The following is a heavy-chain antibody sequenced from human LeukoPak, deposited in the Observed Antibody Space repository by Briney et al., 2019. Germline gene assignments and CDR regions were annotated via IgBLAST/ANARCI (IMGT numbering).Heavy chain of an antibody. CDR3: AKDDAEYDYVWGSNIRYYFDY. Sequence: GGSLRLSCAASGFTFSSYGMSWVRQAPGKGLEWVSAICGSGGSTYYADSVKGRFTISRDNSKNTLYLKMNSLRAEDTAVYYCAKDDAEYDYVWGSNIRYYFDYWGQGTLVTVSS. CDR1: GFTFSSYG. CDR2: ICGSGGST. J-gene: IGHJ4*02. D-gene: IGHD3-16*01. V-gene: IGHV3-23*01.